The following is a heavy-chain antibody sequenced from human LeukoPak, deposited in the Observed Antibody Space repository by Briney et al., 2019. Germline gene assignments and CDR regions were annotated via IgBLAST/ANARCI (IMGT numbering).Heavy chain of an antibody. CDR1: GFTFSSYS. Sequence: GGSLRLSCAASGFTFSSYSMNWVRQAPGKGLEWVSSISSSSSYIYYADSVKGRFTISRDNAKNSLYLQMNSLRAEDTAVYYCARGGFRQIDSSVYLDYWGQGTLVTVSS. J-gene: IGHJ4*02. CDR3: ARGGFRQIDSSVYLDY. V-gene: IGHV3-21*01. CDR2: ISSSSSYI. D-gene: IGHD3-22*01.